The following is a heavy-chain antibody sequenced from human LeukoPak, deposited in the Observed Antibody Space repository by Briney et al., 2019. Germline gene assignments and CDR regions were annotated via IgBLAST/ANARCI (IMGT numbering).Heavy chain of an antibody. D-gene: IGHD5-12*01. J-gene: IGHJ4*02. V-gene: IGHV3-23*01. Sequence: GGPLRLSCAASGFTFSSYSMNWVRQAPGKGLEWVSAISGSGGSTYYADSVKGRFTISRDNSKNTLYLQMNSLRAEDTAVYYCAKRDGYNWRGYFDYWGQGTLVTVSS. CDR1: GFTFSSYS. CDR2: ISGSGGST. CDR3: AKRDGYNWRGYFDY.